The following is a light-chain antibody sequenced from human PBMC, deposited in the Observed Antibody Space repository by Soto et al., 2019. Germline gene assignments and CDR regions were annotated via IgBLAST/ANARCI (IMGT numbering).Light chain of an antibody. CDR2: GAS. V-gene: IGKV3-15*01. J-gene: IGKJ1*01. Sequence: EIVMTHSPATLSVSPGERATLSCRASQSVSNNLAWYQKKPGQAPRLIIYGASTRATGIPARFSGSGSGTEFTLTISSLQSEDFVVYYCQQYNNWWTFGQGTRVEIK. CDR1: QSVSNN. CDR3: QQYNNWWT.